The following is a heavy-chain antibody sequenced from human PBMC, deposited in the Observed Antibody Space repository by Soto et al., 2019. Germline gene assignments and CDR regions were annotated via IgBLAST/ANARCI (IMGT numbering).Heavy chain of an antibody. V-gene: IGHV1-18*01. Sequence: ASVKVSCKASGYIFSAFGINWVRQAPGQGLEWMGWINAYSWQTHYAQRFQGRVTMTTDTSTSTAYMEQTGVRSDDTAIYYGARRLDYYHYYMDGWGQGTTVTVSS. CDR1: GYIFSAFG. D-gene: IGHD3-16*01. CDR2: INAYSWQT. CDR3: ARRLDYYHYYMDG. J-gene: IGHJ6*02.